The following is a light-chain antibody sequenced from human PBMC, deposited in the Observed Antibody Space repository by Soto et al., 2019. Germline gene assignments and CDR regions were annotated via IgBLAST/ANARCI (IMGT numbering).Light chain of an antibody. V-gene: IGLV3-21*02. CDR2: NDR. CDR3: QVWESDSDVGV. Sequence: SYELTQPPSVSVAPGQTATIICGGNNIGSKSVHWYQQKPGQAPVLVGYNDRDRPSGIPERFAGSKSGNTATLAISRVEAGDEADYYCQVWESDSDVGVCGTGTKLTVL. CDR1: NIGSKS. J-gene: IGLJ1*01.